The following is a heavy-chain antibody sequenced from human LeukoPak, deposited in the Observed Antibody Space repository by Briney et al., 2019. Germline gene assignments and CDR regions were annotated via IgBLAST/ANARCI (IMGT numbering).Heavy chain of an antibody. CDR3: ARTPAREENWFDP. Sequence: SETLSLTCTVSGGSISSYYWSWIRQPPGKGLEWIGYIYYSGSTNYNPSLKSRVTISVDTSKNQFSLKLSSVTAADTAVYYCARTPAREENWFDPWGQGTLVTVSS. CDR2: IYYSGST. J-gene: IGHJ5*02. V-gene: IGHV4-59*01. CDR1: GGSISSYY.